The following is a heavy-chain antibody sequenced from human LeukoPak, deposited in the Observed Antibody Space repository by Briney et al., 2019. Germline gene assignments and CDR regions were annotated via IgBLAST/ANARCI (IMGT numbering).Heavy chain of an antibody. Sequence: ASVKVSCKASGYTLTGYYMHWVRQAPGQGLQWMGWINPNSGGTNYAQKFQGRVTMTRGTSISTAYMELSRLRSDDTAVYYCARDSTVTSWFDPWGQGTLVTVSS. CDR3: ARDSTVTSWFDP. D-gene: IGHD4-17*01. CDR2: INPNSGGT. J-gene: IGHJ5*02. CDR1: GYTLTGYY. V-gene: IGHV1-2*02.